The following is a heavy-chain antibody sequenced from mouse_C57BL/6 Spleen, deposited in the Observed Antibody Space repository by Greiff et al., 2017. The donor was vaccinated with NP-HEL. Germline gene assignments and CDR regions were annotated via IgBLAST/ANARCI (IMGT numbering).Heavy chain of an antibody. CDR3: ARGITTVVGDYYAMDY. CDR1: GYTFTDYY. V-gene: IGHV1-26*01. CDR2: INPNNGGT. Sequence: EVQLQQSGPELVKPGASVKISCKASGYTFTDYYMNWVKQSHGKSLEWIGDINPNNGGTSYNQKFKGKATLTVDKSSSTAYMELRSLTSEDSAVYYCARGITTVVGDYYAMDYWGQGTSVTVSS. J-gene: IGHJ4*01. D-gene: IGHD1-1*01.